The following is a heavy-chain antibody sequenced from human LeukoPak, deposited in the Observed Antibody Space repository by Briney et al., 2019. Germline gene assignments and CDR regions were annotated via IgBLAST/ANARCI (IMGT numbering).Heavy chain of an antibody. Sequence: SETLSLTCAAYGGSFSGYYWSWIRQPPGKGLEWIGRIYTSGSTNYNPSLKSRVTISVDTSKNQFSLKLSSVTAADTAVYYCARETFYYFDYWGQGTLVTVSS. CDR2: IYTSGST. V-gene: IGHV4-4*08. CDR3: ARETFYYFDY. J-gene: IGHJ4*02. CDR1: GGSFSGYY.